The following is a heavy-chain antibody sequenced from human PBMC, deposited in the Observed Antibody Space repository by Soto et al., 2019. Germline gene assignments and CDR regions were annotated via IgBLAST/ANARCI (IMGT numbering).Heavy chain of an antibody. V-gene: IGHV3-30*03. CDR2: ISYDGSNR. D-gene: IGHD2-21*01. CDR3: SRGIKGGLDA. Sequence: QVQLAESGGGVVQPGRSLRLSCTTSGFVFNDYDIHWVRQAPGKGLAWLASISYDGSNRYYADSVKGRFTISRDNSKNTLSLQINSLGAEDTAVHYCSRGIKGGLDAWGPGTLVTVSS. CDR1: GFVFNDYD. J-gene: IGHJ5*02.